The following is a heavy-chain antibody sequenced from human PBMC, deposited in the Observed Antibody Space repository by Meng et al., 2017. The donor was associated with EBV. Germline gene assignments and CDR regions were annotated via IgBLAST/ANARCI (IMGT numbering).Heavy chain of an antibody. CDR3: ARGDYTNYPRWFDP. J-gene: IGHJ5*02. CDR1: GGSVNNESYY. V-gene: IGHV4-61*01. Sequence: QVQLQESGPGLVKPSEXLSLTCTVSGGSVNNESYYWGWIRQPPGKGLEYIGYIYYTGSTNYNSSLKSRVTISLDKSKNQFPLKLTSLTAADTAIYYCARGDYTNYPRWFDPWGQGTLVTVSS. D-gene: IGHD4-11*01. CDR2: IYYTGST.